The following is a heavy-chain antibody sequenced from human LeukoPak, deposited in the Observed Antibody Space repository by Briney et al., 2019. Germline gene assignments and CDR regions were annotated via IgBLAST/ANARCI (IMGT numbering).Heavy chain of an antibody. J-gene: IGHJ5*02. Sequence: SETLSPTCTVSGGSISSSSYYWGWIRQPPGKGLEWIGSIYYSGSTYYNPSLKSRVTISVDTSKNQFSLKLSSVTAADTAVYYCARNLAVNWFAPWGQGTLVTVSS. D-gene: IGHD3-16*01. V-gene: IGHV4-39*01. CDR3: ARNLAVNWFAP. CDR1: GGSISSSSYY. CDR2: IYYSGST.